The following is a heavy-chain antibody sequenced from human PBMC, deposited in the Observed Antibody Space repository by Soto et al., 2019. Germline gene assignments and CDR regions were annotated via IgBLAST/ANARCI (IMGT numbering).Heavy chain of an antibody. CDR1: GYTFTSYD. Sequence: ASVKVSCKASGYTFTSYDINWVRQATGQGLEWMGWMNPNSGNTGYAQKFQGRVTMTRNTSISTAYMELSSLRSEDTAVYYCARLAGTKRYYYYGMGVWGQGTTVTVSS. V-gene: IGHV1-8*01. J-gene: IGHJ6*02. CDR3: ARLAGTKRYYYYGMGV. D-gene: IGHD6-13*01. CDR2: MNPNSGNT.